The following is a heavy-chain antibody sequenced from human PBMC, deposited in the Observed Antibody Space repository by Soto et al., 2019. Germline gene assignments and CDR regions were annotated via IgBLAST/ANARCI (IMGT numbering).Heavy chain of an antibody. J-gene: IGHJ3*02. CDR2: FDPEDGET. Sequence: ASVKVSCKVSGYTLTELSMHWVRQTPGKGLEWMGGFDPEDGETIYAQKFQGRVTMTEDTSTDTAYMELSSLRSEDTAVYYCATDLLFGDDAFDIWGQGTMVTVS. CDR3: ATDLLFGDDAFDI. D-gene: IGHD3-10*02. V-gene: IGHV1-24*01. CDR1: GYTLTELS.